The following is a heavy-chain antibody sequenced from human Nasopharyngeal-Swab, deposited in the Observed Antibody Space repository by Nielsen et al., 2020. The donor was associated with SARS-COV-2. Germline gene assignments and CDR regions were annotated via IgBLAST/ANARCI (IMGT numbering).Heavy chain of an antibody. Sequence: GESLKISCTGSGYIFPAYWIAWVRQLPGKGLEWLGIICPGDSDTTYSPSFQGRVTLSADKSINTAYLQWSSLQASDTGIYYCTRGIDFDYWGQGTLVTVSS. CDR1: GYIFPAYW. CDR2: ICPGDSDT. V-gene: IGHV5-51*01. CDR3: TRGIDFDY. J-gene: IGHJ4*02.